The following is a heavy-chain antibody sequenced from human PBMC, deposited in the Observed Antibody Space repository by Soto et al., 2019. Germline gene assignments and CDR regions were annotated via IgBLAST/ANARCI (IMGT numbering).Heavy chain of an antibody. D-gene: IGHD3-10*01. V-gene: IGHV4-4*07. CDR1: GASIRSYH. CDR2: IQHTGNT. CDR3: AKDVSSGRWFDP. Sequence: ASETLSLTCAVSGASIRSYHWSFLRQPAGKGLEWIGRIQHTGNTNYNPSLKSRVTMSADTSKNQISLKMTSVTAADTAVYFCAKDVSSGRWFDPWGQGVRVTVSS. J-gene: IGHJ5*02.